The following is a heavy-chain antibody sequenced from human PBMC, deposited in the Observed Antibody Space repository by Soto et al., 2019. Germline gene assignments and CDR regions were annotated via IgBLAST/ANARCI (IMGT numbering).Heavy chain of an antibody. V-gene: IGHV3-30*18. D-gene: IGHD3-22*01. CDR2: ISYDGSNK. Sequence: QVQLVESGGGVVQPGRSLRLSCADSGFTFSSYGMHWVRQAPGKGLEWVAVISYDGSNKYYADSVKGRFTISRDNSKNTLYLQMNSLRAEDTAVYYCAKEMAAVIPDAFDIWGQGTMVTVSS. CDR1: GFTFSSYG. CDR3: AKEMAAVIPDAFDI. J-gene: IGHJ3*02.